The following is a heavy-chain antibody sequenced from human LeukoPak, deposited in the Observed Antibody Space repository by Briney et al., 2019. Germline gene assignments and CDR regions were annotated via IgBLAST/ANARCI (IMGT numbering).Heavy chain of an antibody. V-gene: IGHV3-66*01. J-gene: IGHJ3*02. CDR2: IYSCGST. CDR3: AKGISHDYGDDAFDI. D-gene: IGHD4-17*01. Sequence: GGSLRLSCAASGFTVSSNYMSWVRQAPGKGLEWVSVIYSCGSTYYADSVKGRFTISRDNSKNTLYLQMNSLRAEDTAVYYCAKGISHDYGDDAFDIWGQGTMVTVSS. CDR1: GFTVSSNY.